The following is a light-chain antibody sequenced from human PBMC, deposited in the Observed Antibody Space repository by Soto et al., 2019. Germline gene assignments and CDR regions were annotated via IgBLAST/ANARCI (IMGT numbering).Light chain of an antibody. CDR1: QTFSNSF. Sequence: EIVLTQSPGTLSLSPWERATLSCRASQTFSNSFLSWFQQIPGQAPRLLIYGASSRATGIPDRFSGSGSGTDFTLTISSLEPEDFAVYYCQQRSNWLWTFGQGTKVDIK. V-gene: IGKV3D-20*02. CDR2: GAS. CDR3: QQRSNWLWT. J-gene: IGKJ1*01.